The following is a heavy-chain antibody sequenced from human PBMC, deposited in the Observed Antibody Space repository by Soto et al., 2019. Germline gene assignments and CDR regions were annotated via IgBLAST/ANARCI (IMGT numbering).Heavy chain of an antibody. CDR3: ARMPGYSYSYRILREFDY. D-gene: IGHD5-18*01. V-gene: IGHV3-21*01. CDR1: GFTFSSYS. J-gene: IGHJ4*02. Sequence: GSLRLSCAASGFTFSSYSMNWVRQAPGKGLEWVSSISSSSSYIYYADSVKGRFTISRDNAKNSLYLQMNSLRAEDTAVYYCARMPGYSYSYRILREFDYWGQGTLVTVSS. CDR2: ISSSSSYI.